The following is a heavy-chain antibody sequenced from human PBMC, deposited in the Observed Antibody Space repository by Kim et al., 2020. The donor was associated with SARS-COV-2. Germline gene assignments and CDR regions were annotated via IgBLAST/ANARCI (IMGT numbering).Heavy chain of an antibody. Sequence: GGSLRLFCAASGFTFSNYWMTWVRQAPGKGLEWVANIKPDGSETYYVGSVRGRFTISRDNAQQSLSLQMDSLRVEDTALYYCAKDGRAESRPNFYMDVWG. D-gene: IGHD1-26*01. V-gene: IGHV3-7*01. CDR3: AKDGRAESRPNFYMDV. J-gene: IGHJ6*03. CDR2: IKPDGSET. CDR1: GFTFSNYW.